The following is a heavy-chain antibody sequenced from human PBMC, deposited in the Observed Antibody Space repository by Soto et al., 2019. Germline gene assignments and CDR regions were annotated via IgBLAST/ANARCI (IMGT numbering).Heavy chain of an antibody. D-gene: IGHD1-1*01. Sequence: QVHLVQSGAEVKKPGASVKVSCKASGYTFTSYGITWVRQAPGQGLEWMGWISAHNGNTDYAQKLPGRVIVTRDTATGTASMELRSLISDDTAVYYCARGRYGDYWGQGALVTVSS. J-gene: IGHJ4*02. CDR2: ISAHNGNT. CDR1: GYTFTSYG. V-gene: IGHV1-18*01. CDR3: ARGRYGDY.